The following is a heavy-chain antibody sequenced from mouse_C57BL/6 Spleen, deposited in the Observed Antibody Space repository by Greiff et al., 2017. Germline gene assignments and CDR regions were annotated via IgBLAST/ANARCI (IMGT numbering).Heavy chain of an antibody. Sequence: DVQLQESGAELVRPGASVKLSCTASGFNIKDDYMHWVKQRPEQGLEWIGWIDPENGDTEYASKFQGKATITADTSSNTAYLQLSSLTSEDTAVYYCTTGAYYSNSFDYWGQGTTLTVSS. CDR2: IDPENGDT. D-gene: IGHD2-5*01. J-gene: IGHJ2*01. V-gene: IGHV14-4*01. CDR3: TTGAYYSNSFDY. CDR1: GFNIKDDY.